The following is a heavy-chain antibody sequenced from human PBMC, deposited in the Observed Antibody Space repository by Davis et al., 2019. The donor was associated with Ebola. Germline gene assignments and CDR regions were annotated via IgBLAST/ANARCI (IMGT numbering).Heavy chain of an antibody. D-gene: IGHD5-18*01. V-gene: IGHV3-23*01. CDR2: ISGSGGST. CDR3: VPGTWI. J-gene: IGHJ4*02. CDR1: GFIFSNYG. Sequence: GESLKISCAASGFIFSNYGIQWVRQAPGKGLEWVSGISGSGGSTDYADSVKGRFTMSRDNSKNTLYLQMNTLRVEDTAIYYCVPGTWIRGQGTLVTVSS.